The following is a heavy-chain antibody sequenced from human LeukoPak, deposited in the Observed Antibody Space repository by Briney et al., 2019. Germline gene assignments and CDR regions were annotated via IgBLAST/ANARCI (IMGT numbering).Heavy chain of an antibody. J-gene: IGHJ3*02. CDR3: AIPGVAAAGTPLGAFDI. CDR2: ISSSGSTI. CDR1: GFTFSSYA. V-gene: IGHV3-48*04. D-gene: IGHD6-13*01. Sequence: PGGSLRLSCAASGFTFSSYAMHWVRQAPGKGLEWVSYISSSGSTIYYADSVKGRFTISRDNAKNSLYLQMNSLRAEDTAVYYCAIPGVAAAGTPLGAFDIWGQGTMVTVSS.